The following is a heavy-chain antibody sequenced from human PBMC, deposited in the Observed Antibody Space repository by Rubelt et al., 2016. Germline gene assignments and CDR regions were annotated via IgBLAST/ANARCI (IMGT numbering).Heavy chain of an antibody. D-gene: IGHD5-12*01. Sequence: QVHLQQWGAGLLKPSETLSLTCAVYGESFSGFYWTWIRQPPGRGREWIGEVDHRGTTNYNPALKSRVPIPATTAKNKFSLKRKSVTAADTAVYYSARRFYSDDSCYSVDYWGQGTLITVSS. CDR2: VDHRGTT. CDR3: ARRFYSDDSCYSVDY. CDR1: GESFSGFY. J-gene: IGHJ4*02. V-gene: IGHV4-34*01.